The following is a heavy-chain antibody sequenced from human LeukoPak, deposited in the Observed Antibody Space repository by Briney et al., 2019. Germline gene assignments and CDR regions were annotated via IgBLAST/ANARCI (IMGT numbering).Heavy chain of an antibody. CDR1: GGSISGYY. J-gene: IGHJ4*02. Sequence: SETLSLTCTVYGGSISGYYWSWIRQPPGKGLEWIGEINHSGSTNYNPSLKSRVTISVDTSKNQFSLKLSSVTAADTAVYYCARRDVLLWFGELLSDYWGQGTLVTVSS. V-gene: IGHV4-34*01. CDR2: INHSGST. CDR3: ARRDVLLWFGELLSDY. D-gene: IGHD3-10*01.